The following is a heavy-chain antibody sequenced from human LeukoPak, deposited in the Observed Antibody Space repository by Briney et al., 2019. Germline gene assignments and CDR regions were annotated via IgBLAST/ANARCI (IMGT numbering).Heavy chain of an antibody. CDR2: ISYDGSNK. Sequence: PGRSLRLSCAASGFTFSSYGMHWVRQAPGKGLEWVAVISYDGSNKYYADSVKGRFTISRDNSKNTLYLQMNSLRAEDTAVYYCVDPQEDYWGQGTLVTVSS. J-gene: IGHJ4*02. CDR1: GFTFSSYG. V-gene: IGHV3-30*19. CDR3: VDPQEDY.